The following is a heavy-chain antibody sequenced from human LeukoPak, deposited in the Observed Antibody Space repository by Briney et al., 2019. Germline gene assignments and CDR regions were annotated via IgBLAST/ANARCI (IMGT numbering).Heavy chain of an antibody. J-gene: IGHJ4*02. Sequence: GGSLRLSCAASGFTFSSYGMHWVRQAQGKGLEWVSFIRYDGSNKYYADSVKGRFTISRDNSKNTLYLQMNSLRAEHTAVYYCVMGYDFWSGSFDYWGQGTLVTVSS. D-gene: IGHD3-3*01. CDR1: GFTFSSYG. V-gene: IGHV3-30*02. CDR3: VMGYDFWSGSFDY. CDR2: IRYDGSNK.